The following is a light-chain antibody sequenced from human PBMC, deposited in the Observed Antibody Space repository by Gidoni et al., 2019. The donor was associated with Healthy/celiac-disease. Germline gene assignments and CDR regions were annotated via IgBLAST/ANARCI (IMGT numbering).Light chain of an antibody. CDR1: QCVLYSSNNKNY. CDR2: WAS. Sequence: DIVMTQSPDSLAVSLGERATINCKSSQCVLYSSNNKNYLAWYQQKPGQPPKLLIYWASTRESGVPDRFSGSGSGTDFTLTNSSLQAEDVAVYYCQQYYSTPITFGQGTRLEIK. J-gene: IGKJ5*01. CDR3: QQYYSTPIT. V-gene: IGKV4-1*01.